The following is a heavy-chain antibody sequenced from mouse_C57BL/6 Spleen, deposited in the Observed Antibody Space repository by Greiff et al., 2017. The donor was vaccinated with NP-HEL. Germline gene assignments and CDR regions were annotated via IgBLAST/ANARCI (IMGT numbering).Heavy chain of an antibody. D-gene: IGHD1-1*01. CDR2: INPSTGGT. CDR3: AFYYGSSYGYFDV. Sequence: EVQLQQSGPELVKPGASVKISCKASGYSFTGYYMNWVKQSPEKSLEWIGEINPSTGGTTYNQKFKAKATLTVDKSSSTAYMQLKSLTSEDSAVYYCAFYYGSSYGYFDVWGTGTTVTVSS. J-gene: IGHJ1*03. CDR1: GYSFTGYY. V-gene: IGHV1-42*01.